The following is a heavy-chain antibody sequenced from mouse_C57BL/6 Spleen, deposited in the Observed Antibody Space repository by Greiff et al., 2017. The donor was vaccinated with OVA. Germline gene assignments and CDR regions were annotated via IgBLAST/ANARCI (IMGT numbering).Heavy chain of an antibody. J-gene: IGHJ1*03. Sequence: QVQLQQPGAELVKPGASVKLSCKASGYTFTSYWMHWVKQRPGQGLEWIGMIHPNSGSTNYNEKFKSKATLTVDKSSSTAYMQLSSLTSEDSAVYYGARSPGSSDWYFDVWGTGTTVTVSS. CDR1: GYTFTSYW. CDR3: ARSPGSSDWYFDV. CDR2: IHPNSGST. V-gene: IGHV1-64*01. D-gene: IGHD1-1*01.